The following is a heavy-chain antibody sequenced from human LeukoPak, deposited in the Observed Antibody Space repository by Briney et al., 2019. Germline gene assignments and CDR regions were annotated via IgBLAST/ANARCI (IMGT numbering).Heavy chain of an antibody. CDR1: GDSFSSNSAA. V-gene: IGHV6-1*01. J-gene: IGHJ4*02. CDR3: AREIVVVTHYYFDY. CDR2: TYYRSKWYN. Sequence: SQTLSLTCVISGDSFSSNSAAWNWIRQSPSRGLEWLGRTYYRSKWYNDYAVSVKSRITINPDTSKNQFSLQLNSVTPEDTAVYYCAREIVVVTHYYFDYWGQGTLVTVSS. D-gene: IGHD3-22*01.